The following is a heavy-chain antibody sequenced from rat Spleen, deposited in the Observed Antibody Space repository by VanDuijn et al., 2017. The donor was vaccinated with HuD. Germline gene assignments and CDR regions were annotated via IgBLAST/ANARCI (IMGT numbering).Heavy chain of an antibody. Sequence: EVQLVESGGGLVQPGRSLKLSCAASRFTFSNYGMAWVRQAPTKGLEWVATINYDGTNTFYRDSVKGRFTISRDNAKSTLYLQMDSLRSEDTATYYCARNNNPYFDYWGQGVMVTVSS. J-gene: IGHJ2*01. CDR2: INYDGTNT. V-gene: IGHV5-29*01. CDR3: ARNNNPYFDY. D-gene: IGHD1-10*01. CDR1: RFTFSNYG.